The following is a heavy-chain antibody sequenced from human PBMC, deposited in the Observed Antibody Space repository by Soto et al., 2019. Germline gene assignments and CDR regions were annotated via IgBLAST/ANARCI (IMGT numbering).Heavy chain of an antibody. D-gene: IGHD3-22*01. CDR1: GYTFTSYA. J-gene: IGHJ3*02. CDR2: INAGNGNT. Sequence: QVQLVQSGAEVQKPGASEKVSCKASGYTFTSYAIHWVRQAPGPRLEWMGWINAGNGNTQHSQKFQGRVTITRDTSGSLAYMEVSILRSEDTALSYCAREQSGEIITMTSAFDIWGQGTMVTFSS. CDR3: AREQSGEIITMTSAFDI. V-gene: IGHV1-3*01.